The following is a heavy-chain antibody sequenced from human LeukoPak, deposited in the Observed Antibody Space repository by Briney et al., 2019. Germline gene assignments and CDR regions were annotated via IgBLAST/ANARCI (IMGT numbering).Heavy chain of an antibody. J-gene: IGHJ6*03. D-gene: IGHD3-22*01. CDR3: ARLVVDYYYYYMDV. CDR1: GFGFSNFW. V-gene: IGHV3-7*01. CDR2: IKQDGSEK. Sequence: GGSLRLSCAASGFGFSNFWMSWVRQAPGKGLEWVANIKQDGSEKYYVDSVKGRFTISRDNAKNSLYLQMNSLRAEDTAVYYCARLVVDYYYYYMDVWGKGTTVTISS.